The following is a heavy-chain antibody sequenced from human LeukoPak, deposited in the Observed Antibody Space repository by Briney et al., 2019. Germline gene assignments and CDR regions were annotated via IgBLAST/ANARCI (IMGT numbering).Heavy chain of an antibody. CDR3: ARGLLYSSGVDY. D-gene: IGHD6-19*01. CDR1: GFTFSSYS. V-gene: IGHV3-21*01. CDR2: ISSSSSSYI. J-gene: IGHJ4*02. Sequence: PGGSLRLSCAASGFTFSSYSMNWVRQAPGKGLEWVSSISSSSSSYIYYADSVKGRFTISRDNAKNSLYLQMNSLRAEDTAVYYCARGLLYSSGVDYWGQGTLVTVSS.